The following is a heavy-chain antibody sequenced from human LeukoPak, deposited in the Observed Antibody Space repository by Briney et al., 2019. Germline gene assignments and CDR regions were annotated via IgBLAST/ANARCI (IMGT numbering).Heavy chain of an antibody. J-gene: IGHJ6*03. CDR3: AKTYSSSRAHYYYYYYMDV. CDR2: ISGGGGST. V-gene: IGHV3-23*01. CDR1: GFTLSSYG. Sequence: GGPLRLSCAASGFTLSSYGMSWVRQAPGKGLEWVSAISGGGGSTFYADSVKGRFTISRDNSKNTLYLQMNSLRAEDTAIYYCAKTYSSSRAHYYYYYYMDVWGKGTTVTISS. D-gene: IGHD6-13*01.